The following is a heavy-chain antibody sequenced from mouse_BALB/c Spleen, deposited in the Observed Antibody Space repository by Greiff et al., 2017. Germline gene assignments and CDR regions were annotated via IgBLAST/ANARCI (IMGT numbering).Heavy chain of an antibody. V-gene: IGHV5-17*02. Sequence: EVMLVESGGGLVQPGGSRKLSCAASGFTFSSFGMHWVRQAPEKGLEWVAYISSGSSTIYYADTVKGRFTISRDNPKNTLFLQMTSLRSEDTAMYYCASQLGRGVDYWGQGTSVTVSS. D-gene: IGHD4-1*02. J-gene: IGHJ4*01. CDR2: ISSGSSTI. CDR1: GFTFSSFG. CDR3: ASQLGRGVDY.